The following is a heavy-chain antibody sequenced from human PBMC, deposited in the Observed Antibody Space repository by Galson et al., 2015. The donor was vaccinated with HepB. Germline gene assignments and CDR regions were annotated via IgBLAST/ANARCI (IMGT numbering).Heavy chain of an antibody. CDR1: GFTFSSYG. CDR2: ISGSGDTT. D-gene: IGHD3-22*01. V-gene: IGHV3-23*01. J-gene: IGHJ4*02. CDR3: AKGFRDSVYHYFDY. Sequence: SLRLSCAASGFTFSSYGMSWVRQAPGKGLDWVSGISGSGDTTYYADSVKGRFTISRDNSRNTLYLQMNSLRAEDTAIYYCAKGFRDSVYHYFDYWGQGALVTVSS.